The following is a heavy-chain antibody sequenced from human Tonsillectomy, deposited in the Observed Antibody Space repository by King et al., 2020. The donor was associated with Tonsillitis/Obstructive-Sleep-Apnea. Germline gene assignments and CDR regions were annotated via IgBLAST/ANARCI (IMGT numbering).Heavy chain of an antibody. CDR1: VFTFSSYS. J-gene: IGHJ4*02. Sequence: VQLVESGGGLFQPGGSLRLSCSDSVFTFSSYSMHWVRQAPGEGREYVSGINNNRGSTPNAESVKGRFSISRDNSKNTLYLQMNSLRVEDTALYYCVKSLSQGLAPHDCWGRGILVTVSP. CDR3: VKSLSQGLAPHDC. CDR2: INNNRGST. V-gene: IGHV3-64D*06. D-gene: IGHD3-3*02.